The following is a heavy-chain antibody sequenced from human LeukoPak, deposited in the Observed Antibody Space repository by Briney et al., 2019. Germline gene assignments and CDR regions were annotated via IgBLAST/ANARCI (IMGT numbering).Heavy chain of an antibody. CDR2: IYYSGST. CDR1: GGSISSYY. V-gene: IGHV4-59*01. D-gene: IGHD3-10*01. CDR3: ARSIRIGELFSYFDY. J-gene: IGHJ4*02. Sequence: PSETLSLTCTVSGGSISSYYWSWIRQPPGKGLEWIGYIYYSGSTNYNPSLKSRVTISVDTSKNQFSLKLSSVTAADTAVYYCARSIRIGELFSYFDYWGQGTLDTVSS.